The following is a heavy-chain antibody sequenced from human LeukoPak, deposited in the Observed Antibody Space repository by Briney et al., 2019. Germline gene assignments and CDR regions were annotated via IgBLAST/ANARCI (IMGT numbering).Heavy chain of an antibody. J-gene: IGHJ3*02. CDR1: GGSISSSSYY. V-gene: IGHV4-39*01. Sequence: PSETLSLTCTVSGGSISSSSYYWGWIRQPPGKGLEWIGSIYYSGSTYYNPSLKSRVTISVDTSKNQFSLKLSSVTAADTAVYYCARALIYGLYAFDIWGQGTMVTVSS. D-gene: IGHD3-10*01. CDR3: ARALIYGLYAFDI. CDR2: IYYSGST.